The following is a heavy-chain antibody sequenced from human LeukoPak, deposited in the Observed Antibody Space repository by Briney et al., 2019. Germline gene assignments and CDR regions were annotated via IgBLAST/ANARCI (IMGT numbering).Heavy chain of an antibody. CDR3: ARGPPPDLDY. CDR2: IHPSGST. CDR1: GDSISSYY. Sequence: SETLSLTCTVSGDSISSYYWSWIRQPAGKGLEWIGRIHPSGSTNYNPSLKSRVTLSVDTSKNELSLKLSSVTAADTAVYYCARGPPPDLDYWGRGTLVTVSS. J-gene: IGHJ4*02. V-gene: IGHV4-4*07.